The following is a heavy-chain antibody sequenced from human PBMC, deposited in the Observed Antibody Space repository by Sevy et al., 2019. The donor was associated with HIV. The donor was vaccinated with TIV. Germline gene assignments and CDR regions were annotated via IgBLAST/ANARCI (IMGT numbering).Heavy chain of an antibody. D-gene: IGHD4-17*01. V-gene: IGHV3-30*18. CDR2: ISYDGSNK. CDR1: GFTFSSYG. Sequence: GGSLRLSCAASGFTFSSYGMHWVRQAPGKGLEWVAGISYDGSNKYHADSLKGRFTISRDNSKNTLYLQMNSLRAEDTALYYCAKDPYGDYEGVQYYYGMDVWGQGTTVTVSS. J-gene: IGHJ6*02. CDR3: AKDPYGDYEGVQYYYGMDV.